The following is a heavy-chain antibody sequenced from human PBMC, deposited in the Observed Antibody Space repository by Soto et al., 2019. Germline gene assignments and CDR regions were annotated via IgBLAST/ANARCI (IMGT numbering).Heavy chain of an antibody. Sequence: ASVKVSCKASGYTFTSYGISWVRQAPGQGLEWMGWISAYNGNTNYAQKLQGRVTMTTDTSTSTAYMELRSLRSDDTAVYYCASHRQGWSSSSMFDYWGQGTLVTVSS. D-gene: IGHD6-6*01. CDR3: ASHRQGWSSSSMFDY. V-gene: IGHV1-18*01. J-gene: IGHJ4*02. CDR1: GYTFTSYG. CDR2: ISAYNGNT.